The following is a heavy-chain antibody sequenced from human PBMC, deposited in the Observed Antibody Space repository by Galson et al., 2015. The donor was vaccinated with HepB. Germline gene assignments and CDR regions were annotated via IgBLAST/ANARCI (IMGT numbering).Heavy chain of an antibody. CDR2: RYCRSKWFY. CDR1: GDSVASDNAS. D-gene: IGHD2-15*01. J-gene: IGHJ6*02. CDR3: GREFRRDVKGGTDV. Sequence: WAISGDSVASDNASWSWIRQSPSRGLEWLGGRYCRSKWFYEYALSMQGRITINPDTSENQFSLQLSSVTPEDTAVYYCGREFRRDVKGGTDVWGQGTTVIVSS. V-gene: IGHV6-1*01.